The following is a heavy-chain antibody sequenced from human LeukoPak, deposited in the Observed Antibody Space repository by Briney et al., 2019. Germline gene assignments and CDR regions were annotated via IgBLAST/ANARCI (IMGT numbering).Heavy chain of an antibody. CDR3: AREELLWFGESHGEFDY. J-gene: IGHJ4*02. V-gene: IGHV1-2*02. CDR1: GYTFTGYY. CDR2: INPNSGGT. Sequence: ASVKVYCKASGYTFTGYYMQWVRQAPGQGLEWMGWINPNSGGTNYAQKFQGRVTMTRDTSISTAYMELSRLRSDDTAVYYCAREELLWFGESHGEFDYWGQGTLVTVSS. D-gene: IGHD3-10*01.